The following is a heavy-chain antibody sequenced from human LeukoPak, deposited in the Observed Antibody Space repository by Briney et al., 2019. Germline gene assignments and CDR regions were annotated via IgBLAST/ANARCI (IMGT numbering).Heavy chain of an antibody. CDR3: ARGRLGYCSGGSCYSDYYYYYMDV. J-gene: IGHJ6*03. Sequence: SVKVSCKVSGYTLTELSMHWVRQAPGQGLEWMGGIIPIFGTANYAQKFQGRVTITADKSTSTAYMELSSLRSEDTAVYYCARGRLGYCSGGSCYSDYYYYYMDVWGKETTVTVSS. V-gene: IGHV1-69*06. CDR2: IIPIFGTA. CDR1: GYTLTELS. D-gene: IGHD2-15*01.